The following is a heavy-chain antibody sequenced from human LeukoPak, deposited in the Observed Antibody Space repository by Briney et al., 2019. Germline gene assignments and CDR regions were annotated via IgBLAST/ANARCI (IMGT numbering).Heavy chain of an antibody. J-gene: IGHJ5*02. V-gene: IGHV4-34*01. CDR2: INHSGST. Sequence: SETLSLTCAVYGGSFSGYYWSWIRQPPGKGLEWIGEINHSGSTNYNPSLKSRVTISVDTSKNQFSLKLSSVTAADTAVYYCARHKAAANWFDPWGQGTLVTVAS. CDR1: GGSFSGYY. D-gene: IGHD6-13*01. CDR3: ARHKAAANWFDP.